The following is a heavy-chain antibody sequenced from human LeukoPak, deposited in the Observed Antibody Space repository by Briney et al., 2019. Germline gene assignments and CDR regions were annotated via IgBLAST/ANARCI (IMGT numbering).Heavy chain of an antibody. CDR3: AGGVRGVMYDY. V-gene: IGHV4-59*01. Sequence: SETLSLTGTVSGGSSSSYYWSWIRQPPGKGLEWIGYIYYSGSTNYNPSLKSRLTISVDTSKNQFSLKLSSVTAADTAVYYCAGGVRGVMYDYWGQGTLVTVSS. CDR2: IYYSGST. D-gene: IGHD3-10*01. J-gene: IGHJ4*02. CDR1: GGSSSSYY.